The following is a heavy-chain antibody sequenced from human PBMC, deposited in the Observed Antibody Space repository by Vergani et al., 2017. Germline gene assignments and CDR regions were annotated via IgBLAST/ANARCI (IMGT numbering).Heavy chain of an antibody. CDR1: GGSISSGSYY. CDR2: IYTSGST. CDR3: ARDTRIAVGLYYYYMDV. V-gene: IGHV4-61*02. D-gene: IGHD6-19*01. Sequence: QVQLQESGPGLVKPSQTLSLTCTVSGGSISSGSYYWSWIRQPAGKGLEWIGRIYTSGSTNYNPSLKSRVTISVDTSKNQFSLKLSSVTAADTAVYYCARDTRIAVGLYYYYMDVWGKGTTVTVSS. J-gene: IGHJ6*03.